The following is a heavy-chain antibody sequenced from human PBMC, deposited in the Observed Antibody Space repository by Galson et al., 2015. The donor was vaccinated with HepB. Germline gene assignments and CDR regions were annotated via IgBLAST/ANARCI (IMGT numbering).Heavy chain of an antibody. V-gene: IGHV3-15*01. Sequence: SLRLSCAASGFTFSNAWMSWVRQAPGKGLEWVGRIKSKTDGGTTDYAAPVKGRFTISRDDSKNTLYLQMNSLKTEDTAVYYCTTDCGGDCYPYIGFTPDDYWGQGTLVTVSS. CDR2: IKSKTDGGTT. D-gene: IGHD2-21*02. J-gene: IGHJ4*02. CDR3: TTDCGGDCYPYIGFTPDDY. CDR1: GFTFSNAW.